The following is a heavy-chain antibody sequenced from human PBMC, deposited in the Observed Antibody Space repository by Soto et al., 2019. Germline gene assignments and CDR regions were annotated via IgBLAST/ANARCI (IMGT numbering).Heavy chain of an antibody. D-gene: IGHD2-15*01. Sequence: QVQLVESGGGWVKPAGSLRLSCAASGFTFSNYYMTWIRQAPGKGLEWVSYISSSGSGIYYPDSVKGRFTISRDNAKNSLYLQMSSLRAEDTAVYYCARAYSDAFDIWGQGTMVTVSS. CDR3: ARAYSDAFDI. CDR1: GFTFSNYY. J-gene: IGHJ3*02. V-gene: IGHV3-11*01. CDR2: ISSSGSGI.